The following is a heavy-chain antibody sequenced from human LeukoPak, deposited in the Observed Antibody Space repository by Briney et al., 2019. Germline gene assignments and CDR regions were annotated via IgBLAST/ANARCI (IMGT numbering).Heavy chain of an antibody. J-gene: IGHJ4*02. V-gene: IGHV1-46*01. Sequence: ASVKVSCKASGYTFTSYYMHWVRQAPGQGLEWMGIINPSGGSTSYAQKFQGRVTMTRDMSTSTVYMELSSLRSEDTAVYYCARVGSGWTAFDYWGQGTLVTVSS. CDR1: GYTFTSYY. D-gene: IGHD6-19*01. CDR2: INPSGGST. CDR3: ARVGSGWTAFDY.